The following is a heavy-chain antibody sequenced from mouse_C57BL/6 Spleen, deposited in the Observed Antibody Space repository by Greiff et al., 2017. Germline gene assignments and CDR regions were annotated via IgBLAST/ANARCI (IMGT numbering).Heavy chain of an antibody. J-gene: IGHJ2*01. CDR3: AREKDYDGVHFDY. D-gene: IGHD2-4*01. Sequence: DVKLVESGGGLVKPGGSLKLSCAASGFTFSSYAMSWVRQTPEKRLEWVATISDGGSYTYYPDNVKGRFTISRDNAKNNLYLQMSHLKSEDTAMYYCAREKDYDGVHFDYWGQGTTLTVSS. CDR1: GFTFSSYA. V-gene: IGHV5-4*01. CDR2: ISDGGSYT.